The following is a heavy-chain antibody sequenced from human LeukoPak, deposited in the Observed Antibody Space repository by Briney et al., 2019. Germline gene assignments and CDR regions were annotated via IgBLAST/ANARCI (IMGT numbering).Heavy chain of an antibody. CDR1: GFTFSSYW. CDR3: VRGGAGATASDVFDI. V-gene: IGHV3-74*01. D-gene: IGHD5-12*01. Sequence: QPGGSLRLSCAASGFTFSSYWMHWVRQAPGKGLVWVSRINSDGSSTSYADSVKGRFTISRDNAKNSLFLQMNSLRVEGTAIYYCVRGGAGATASDVFDIWGQGTMVTVSS. J-gene: IGHJ3*02. CDR2: INSDGSST.